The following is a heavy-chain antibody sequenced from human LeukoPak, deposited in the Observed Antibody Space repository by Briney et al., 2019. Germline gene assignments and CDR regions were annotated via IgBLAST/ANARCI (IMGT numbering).Heavy chain of an antibody. V-gene: IGHV3-30-3*01. Sequence: GGSLRLSCAASGFTFSSYAMHWVRQAPGKGLAWVAVISYDGSNKYYADSVEGRFTISRDNSKNTLYLQMNSLRAEDTAVYYCARSSTGMRYFDWFAADYWGQGTLVTVSS. CDR2: ISYDGSNK. CDR1: GFTFSSYA. J-gene: IGHJ4*02. D-gene: IGHD3-9*01. CDR3: ARSSTGMRYFDWFAADY.